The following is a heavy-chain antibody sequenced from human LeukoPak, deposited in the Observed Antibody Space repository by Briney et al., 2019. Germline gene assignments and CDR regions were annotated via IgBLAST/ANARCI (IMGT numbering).Heavy chain of an antibody. CDR3: ARDSVPIYGDGFDYYYYYMDV. D-gene: IGHD4-17*01. Sequence: EGSLRLSCAASGFTFSSYAMSWVRQAPGKGLEWVSAISGSGGSTYYADSVKGRFTISRDNSKNTLYLQMNSLRAEDTAVYYCARDSVPIYGDGFDYYYYYMDVWGKGTTVTISS. CDR1: GFTFSSYA. CDR2: ISGSGGST. J-gene: IGHJ6*03. V-gene: IGHV3-23*01.